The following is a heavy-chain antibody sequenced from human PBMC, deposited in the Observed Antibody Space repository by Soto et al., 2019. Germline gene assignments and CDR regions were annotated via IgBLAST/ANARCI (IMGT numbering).Heavy chain of an antibody. J-gene: IGHJ4*02. D-gene: IGHD3-3*01. CDR2: MYPGDSDT. Sequence: GESLKISCRGSGYDFNTNWFGWVRQLPGRGLDWVGIMYPGDSDTRYNPSLQGHVTLSVDVTVSTDFLQWRSLETSDTGMYFCARLPRDCNKTSCYYADHWGQGTQVTVSS. CDR3: ARLPRDCNKTSCYYADH. V-gene: IGHV5-51*01. CDR1: GYDFNTNW.